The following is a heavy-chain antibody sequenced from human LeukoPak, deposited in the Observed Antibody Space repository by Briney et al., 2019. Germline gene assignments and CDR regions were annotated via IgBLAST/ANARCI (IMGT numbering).Heavy chain of an antibody. V-gene: IGHV3-9*01. D-gene: IGHD3-16*02. CDR3: VWSYRQGYFDY. Sequence: PPGGSLRLSCAASGFTFDDYAMHWVRQAPGKGLEWVSGISWNSGSIGYADSVKGRFTISRDNAKNSLYLQMNSLRAEDTALYYCVWSYRQGYFDYWGQGTLVTVSS. CDR1: GFTFDDYA. J-gene: IGHJ4*02. CDR2: ISWNSGSI.